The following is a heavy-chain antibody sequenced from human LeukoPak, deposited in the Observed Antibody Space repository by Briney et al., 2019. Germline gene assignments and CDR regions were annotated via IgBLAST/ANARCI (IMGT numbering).Heavy chain of an antibody. CDR3: ARGGYAPSD. CDR1: GGSFSGYY. V-gene: IGHV4-34*01. D-gene: IGHD2-15*01. CDR2: INHSGST. Sequence: PSETLSLTCAVYGGSFSGYYWSWIRQPPGKGLEWIGEINHSGSTNYKSSLKSRVTIAVDTSKNQFSLKMRSVTAVDTAVYYCARGGYAPSDWGQGTLVTVSS. J-gene: IGHJ4*02.